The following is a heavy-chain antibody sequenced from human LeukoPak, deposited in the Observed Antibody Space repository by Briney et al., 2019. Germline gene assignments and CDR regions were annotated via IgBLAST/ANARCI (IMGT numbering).Heavy chain of an antibody. Sequence: SVKVSCKASGGTFSSYVISWVRQAPGQGLEWMGGIIPIFGTANYAQKFQGRVTITTDESTSTAYMELSCLRSEDTAVYYCARSKEKGRDGYNYLDYWGQGTLVTVSS. CDR3: ARSKEKGRDGYNYLDY. V-gene: IGHV1-69*05. D-gene: IGHD5-24*01. CDR2: IIPIFGTA. J-gene: IGHJ4*02. CDR1: GGTFSSYV.